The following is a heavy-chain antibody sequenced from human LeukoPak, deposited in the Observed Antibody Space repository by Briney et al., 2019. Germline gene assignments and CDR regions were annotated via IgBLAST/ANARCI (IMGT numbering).Heavy chain of an antibody. CDR2: AYYRSTWYI. V-gene: IGHV6-1*01. Sequence: SQTLSLTCATSGDTVSSNSAAWNWIRQSPSRGLEWLGRAYYRSTWYIDYALSVKSRITINPDTSKNHFSLQLNSVTPEDTAVYYCARGAGMVDYWGQGSLVTVSS. CDR1: GDTVSSNSAA. D-gene: IGHD6-13*01. CDR3: ARGAGMVDY. J-gene: IGHJ4*02.